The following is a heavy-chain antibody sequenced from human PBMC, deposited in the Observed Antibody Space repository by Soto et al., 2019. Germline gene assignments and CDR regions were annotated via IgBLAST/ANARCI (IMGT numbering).Heavy chain of an antibody. CDR2: ISGGGSAS. D-gene: IGHD6-19*01. CDR1: GFTFSSYA. J-gene: IGHJ4*02. CDR3: ALPMAGTSFFDY. V-gene: IGHV3-23*01. Sequence: EVQLLESGGGLVQPGGSLRLSCAASGFTFSSYAMSWVRQAPGKGLEWLSLISGGGSASYYADSVKGRFTISRDSSKNTLYLHMDSLRADDTAVYYCALPMAGTSFFDYWGQGTLVTVSS.